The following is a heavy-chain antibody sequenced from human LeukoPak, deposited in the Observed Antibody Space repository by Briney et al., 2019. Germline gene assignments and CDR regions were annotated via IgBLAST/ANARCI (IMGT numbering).Heavy chain of an antibody. CDR2: IYTSGST. Sequence: SETLSLTCTVSGGSISSYYWSWIRQPAGKGLEWIGRIYTSGSTNYNPSLKSRVTMSVDTSKNQFSLKLSSVTAADTAVYYCAREAPICSGGTCYDYWGQGTLVTVSS. J-gene: IGHJ4*02. CDR3: AREAPICSGGTCYDY. D-gene: IGHD2-15*01. CDR1: GGSISSYY. V-gene: IGHV4-4*07.